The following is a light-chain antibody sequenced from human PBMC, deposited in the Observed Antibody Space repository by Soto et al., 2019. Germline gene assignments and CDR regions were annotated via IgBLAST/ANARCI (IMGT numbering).Light chain of an antibody. Sequence: VQMTQNPSSLSASVGDRVTITCRASQSISSWLAWYQQKPGKAPKLLIYKASSLESGVPSRFSGSGSGTEFTLTISSLQPDDFATYYCQQYNSYSLTFGGGTKVDI. V-gene: IGKV1-5*03. J-gene: IGKJ4*01. CDR3: QQYNSYSLT. CDR2: KAS. CDR1: QSISSW.